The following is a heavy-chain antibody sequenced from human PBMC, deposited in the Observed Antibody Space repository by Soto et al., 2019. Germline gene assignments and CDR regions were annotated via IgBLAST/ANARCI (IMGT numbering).Heavy chain of an antibody. Sequence: QVQLVESGGGVVQPGRSLRLSCAASGFTFSSYGMHWVRQAPGKGLEWVAVIWYDGSNKYCADSVKGRFTISRDNSKNTLYLQMNSLRAEDTAVYYCATEPSGGYGEGNRFDYWGQGTLVTVSS. J-gene: IGHJ4*02. CDR1: GFTFSSYG. CDR2: IWYDGSNK. V-gene: IGHV3-33*01. D-gene: IGHD1-26*01. CDR3: ATEPSGGYGEGNRFDY.